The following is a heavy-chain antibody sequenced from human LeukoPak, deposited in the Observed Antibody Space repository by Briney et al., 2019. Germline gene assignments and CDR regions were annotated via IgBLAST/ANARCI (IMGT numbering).Heavy chain of an antibody. V-gene: IGHV3-11*04. Sequence: GGSLRLSCAASGFTFSDYYMSWIRQAPGKGLEWVSYISSSGSTIYYADFVKGRFTTSRDNAKNSLYLQMNSLRAEDTAVYYCARDSFDEYDYVWGSYRSFDYWGQGTLVTVSS. J-gene: IGHJ4*02. D-gene: IGHD3-16*02. CDR3: ARDSFDEYDYVWGSYRSFDY. CDR2: ISSSGSTI. CDR1: GFTFSDYY.